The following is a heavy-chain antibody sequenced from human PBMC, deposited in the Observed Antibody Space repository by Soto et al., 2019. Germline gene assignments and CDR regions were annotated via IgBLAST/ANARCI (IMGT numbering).Heavy chain of an antibody. V-gene: IGHV2-5*02. D-gene: IGHD3-22*01. J-gene: IGHJ4*02. CDR3: AHSPYSDTTGYYDFDH. Sequence: SGPTLVNPTQTLTLTCTCSGFSLSTSGVGVGWIRQPPGKALEWLALIYWDGDNRSCPSLKSRLTITKDTSKNQVVLTMTNRDPADTATYFCAHSPYSDTTGYYDFDHWGQGALVTVSS. CDR2: IYWDGDN. CDR1: GFSLSTSGVG.